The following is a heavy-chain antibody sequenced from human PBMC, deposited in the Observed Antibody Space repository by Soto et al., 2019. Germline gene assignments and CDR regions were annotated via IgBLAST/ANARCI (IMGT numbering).Heavy chain of an antibody. V-gene: IGHV1-69*13. D-gene: IGHD5-18*01. J-gene: IGHJ4*02. Sequence: SVKVSCKASGGTFSSYAISWVRQAPGQGLEWMGGIIPIFGTANYAQKFQGRVTITADESTSTAYMELSSLRSEDTAVYYCARDIQLWGYYFDYWGQGTLVTVSS. CDR2: IIPIFGTA. CDR1: GGTFSSYA. CDR3: ARDIQLWGYYFDY.